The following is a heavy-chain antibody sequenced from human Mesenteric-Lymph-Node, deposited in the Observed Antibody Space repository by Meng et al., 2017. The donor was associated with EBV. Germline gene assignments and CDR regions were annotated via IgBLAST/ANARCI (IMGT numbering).Heavy chain of an antibody. J-gene: IGHJ4*02. Sequence: QVQLVQFGPEVKKPGASGKVSCKTSGYTFVNYDINWVRQATGQGLEWMGSVNIDSGNTGYARKFQGRVSMTRDTSTSTAYMELSSLRSDDTAIYYCARRQRGYMGGDFWGQGTLVTVSS. CDR1: GYTFVNYD. CDR3: ARRQRGYMGGDF. D-gene: IGHD3-16*01. CDR2: VNIDSGNT. V-gene: IGHV1-8*01.